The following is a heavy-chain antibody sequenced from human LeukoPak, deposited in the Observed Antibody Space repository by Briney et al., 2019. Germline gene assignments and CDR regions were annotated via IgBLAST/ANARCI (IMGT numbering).Heavy chain of an antibody. CDR1: GYIFTSYG. D-gene: IGHD2-8*01. V-gene: IGHV1-18*01. CDR2: ISTNKGNT. CDR3: VKDIQWRFDV. J-gene: IGHJ5*02. Sequence: GASVKVSCKASGYIFTSYGISWVRQAPGQGLEWMGWISTNKGNTNYAHRLQCSVNMTTDTATSTAYIELRSLRSDDTAIYYCVKDIQWRFDVWGKGTLVTVSS.